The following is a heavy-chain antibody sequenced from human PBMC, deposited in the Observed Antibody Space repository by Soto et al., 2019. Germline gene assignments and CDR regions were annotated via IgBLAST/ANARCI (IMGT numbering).Heavy chain of an antibody. CDR3: AKRRGAGWHFDY. V-gene: IGHV3-23*01. J-gene: IGHJ4*02. CDR2: VSIGGST. Sequence: DVQLLESGGGLVQPEGSLRLSCAASGFTFSSYAMGWVRQGPGKGLEWVAVVSIGGSTHYADSVRGRFTISRDNSKNTLSLQTNSLTAEDTAVYFCAKRRGAGWHFDYWGQGALVPVSS. D-gene: IGHD2-15*01. CDR1: GFTFSSYA.